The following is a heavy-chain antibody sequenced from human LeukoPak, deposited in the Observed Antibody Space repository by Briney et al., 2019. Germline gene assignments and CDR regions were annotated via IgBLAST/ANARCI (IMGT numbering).Heavy chain of an antibody. Sequence: PGGSLRLSCAASGSTVSSNYMSWVRQAPGKGLEWVSVIYSGGSTYYADSVKGRFTISRDNSKNTLYLQMNSLRAEDTAVYYCASSSYYYDSSGLKYYFDYWGQGTLVTVSS. V-gene: IGHV3-53*01. CDR1: GSTVSSNY. CDR2: IYSGGST. CDR3: ASSSYYYDSSGLKYYFDY. J-gene: IGHJ4*02. D-gene: IGHD3-22*01.